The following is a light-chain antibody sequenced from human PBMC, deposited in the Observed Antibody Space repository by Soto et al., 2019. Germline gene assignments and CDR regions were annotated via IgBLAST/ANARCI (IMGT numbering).Light chain of an antibody. CDR3: QQYYSSPLT. Sequence: DIVMTQSPDSLAVSLGETATINCKSSQSSLYSSNNKNYLTCYQQKPGQPPKLLIYWASTRESGVPDRFSGSGSGTDFTLTISRLQAEDVAVYYCQQYYSSPLTFGGGTKVEIK. CDR2: WAS. J-gene: IGKJ4*01. V-gene: IGKV4-1*01. CDR1: QSSLYSSNNKNY.